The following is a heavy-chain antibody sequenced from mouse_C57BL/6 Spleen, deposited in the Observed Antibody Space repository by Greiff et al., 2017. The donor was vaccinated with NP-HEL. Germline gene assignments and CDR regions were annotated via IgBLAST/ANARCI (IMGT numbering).Heavy chain of an antibody. V-gene: IGHV5-9-1*02. D-gene: IGHD2-4*01. J-gene: IGHJ2*01. Sequence: EVQLVESGEGLVKPGGSLKLSCAASGFTFSSYAMSWVRQTPEKRLEWVAYISSGGDYIYYADTVKGRFTISRDNARNTLYLQMSSLKSEDTAMYYCTRGYYDYDGFDYWGQGTTLTVSS. CDR3: TRGYYDYDGFDY. CDR2: ISSGGDYI. CDR1: GFTFSSYA.